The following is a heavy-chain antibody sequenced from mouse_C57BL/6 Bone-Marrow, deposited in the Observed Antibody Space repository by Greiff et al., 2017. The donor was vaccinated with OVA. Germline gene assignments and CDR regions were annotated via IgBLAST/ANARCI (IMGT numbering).Heavy chain of an antibody. Sequence: VQLRQSGAELVKPGASVKLSCKASGYTFTSYWMQWVKQRPGQGLEWIGEIDPSDSYTNYTQKFKGKATLTVYTSSSTADMQLRSLTSEDAAVYYCAREYSNRLDYWGQGTLVTVSA. D-gene: IGHD2-5*01. CDR1: GYTFTSYW. J-gene: IGHJ3*01. CDR2: IDPSDSYT. V-gene: IGHV1-50*01. CDR3: AREYSNRLDY.